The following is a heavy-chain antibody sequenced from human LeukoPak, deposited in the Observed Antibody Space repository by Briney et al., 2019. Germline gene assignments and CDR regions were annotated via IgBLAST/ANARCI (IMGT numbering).Heavy chain of an antibody. V-gene: IGHV1-46*01. CDR1: GYIFTSYY. CDR3: ATSGGGAVAGLWYFDL. D-gene: IGHD6-19*01. CDR2: INPSGGST. J-gene: IGHJ2*01. Sequence: GASVKVSCKAYGYIFTSYYMHWFRQAPGQGLEWLGIINPSGGSTTYVQKFQGRVTMTRDTSTSTVYMELSSLRSEDTAVYYCATSGGGAVAGLWYFDLWGRGTLVNVAS.